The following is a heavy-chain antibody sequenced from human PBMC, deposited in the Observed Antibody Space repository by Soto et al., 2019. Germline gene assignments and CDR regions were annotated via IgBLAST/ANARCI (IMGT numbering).Heavy chain of an antibody. CDR2: IAYDGADT. D-gene: IGHD2-15*01. Sequence: QVQLVESGGGVVQPGRSLRLSCAASGFIFRSYGMHWVRQAPGKGLEWVAAIAYDGADTYYLDSVKGRFTISRDNSRDTLQLQMNSLRVEDTAVYYCAKGGGYCSIGSCRTDHWGQGTLVTVSS. CDR1: GFIFRSYG. V-gene: IGHV3-30*18. CDR3: AKGGGYCSIGSCRTDH. J-gene: IGHJ4*02.